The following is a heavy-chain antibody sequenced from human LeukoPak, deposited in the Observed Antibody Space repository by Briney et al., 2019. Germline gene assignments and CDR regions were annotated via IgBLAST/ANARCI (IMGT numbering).Heavy chain of an antibody. D-gene: IGHD4-23*01. V-gene: IGHV3-30-3*01. CDR1: VSAFKPYP. Sequence: SLILSLHALVSAFKPYPRHSVPQAPAKGLDWEAVFSYDGNNKYYADSFKGRFTISRDNSENTLYLQMNSLSADDTAVYYCARGNSVSFYYHGMDVWGQGTTVTVSS. CDR2: FSYDGNNK. J-gene: IGHJ6*02. CDR3: ARGNSVSFYYHGMDV.